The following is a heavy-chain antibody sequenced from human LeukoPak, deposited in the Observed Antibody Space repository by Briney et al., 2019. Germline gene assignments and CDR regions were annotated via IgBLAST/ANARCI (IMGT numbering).Heavy chain of an antibody. Sequence: SETLSLTCAVYGGSSSGYYWSWIRQPPGKGLEWIGEINHSGSTNYNPSLKSRVTISVDTSKNQFSPKLSSVTAADTAVYYCARASRGYCTNGVCPYYYYYGMDVWGQGTTVTVSS. CDR3: ARASRGYCTNGVCPYYYYYGMDV. CDR1: GGSSSGYY. CDR2: INHSGST. J-gene: IGHJ6*02. D-gene: IGHD2-8*01. V-gene: IGHV4-34*01.